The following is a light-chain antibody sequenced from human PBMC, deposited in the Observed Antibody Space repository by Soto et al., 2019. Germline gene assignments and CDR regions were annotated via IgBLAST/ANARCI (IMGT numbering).Light chain of an antibody. J-gene: IGKJ1*01. V-gene: IGKV1-39*01. CDR2: AAS. CDR3: QQSYRTPWT. Sequence: DTQMTQSPSSLSASVGDRVTITCRASQSIANYLNWYQLKPGKAPNLLIYAASRLRSGAPSRFSGSESGTEFTLTISSLQPEDFATYYCQQSYRTPWTFGQGTKV. CDR1: QSIANY.